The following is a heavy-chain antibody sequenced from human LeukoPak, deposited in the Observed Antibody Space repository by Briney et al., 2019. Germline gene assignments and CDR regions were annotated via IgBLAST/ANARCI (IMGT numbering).Heavy chain of an antibody. V-gene: IGHV3-21*01. J-gene: IGHJ4*02. CDR3: ARDRGSGHASEY. CDR1: GFTFSTSN. CDR2: ISSTGSYI. D-gene: IGHD3-10*01. Sequence: PGGSLRLSCAASGFTFSTSNMNWVRQAPGKGLEWVSSISSTGSYIYFADSVKGRFTFSRDNAKNSLYLQMNSLRVEDTAVYYCARDRGSGHASEYWGQGTLVTVSS.